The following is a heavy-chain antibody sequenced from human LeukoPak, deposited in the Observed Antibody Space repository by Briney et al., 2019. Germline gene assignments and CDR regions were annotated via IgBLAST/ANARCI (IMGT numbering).Heavy chain of an antibody. CDR1: GGSISSYY. CDR2: IYYSGST. Sequence: SGTLSLTCTVSGGSISSYYWSWIRQPPGKGLEWIGYIYYSGSTNYNPSLKSRVNISVDTSKNQFSLKLSSVTAADTAVYYCARTTVPTLYFHYWGQGTLVTVSS. V-gene: IGHV4-59*08. CDR3: ARTTVPTLYFHY. D-gene: IGHD4-17*01. J-gene: IGHJ4*02.